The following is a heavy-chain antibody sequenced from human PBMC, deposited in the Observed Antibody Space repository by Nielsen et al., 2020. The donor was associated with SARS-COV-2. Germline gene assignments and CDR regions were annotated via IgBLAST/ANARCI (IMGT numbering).Heavy chain of an antibody. CDR3: AARGGDGDYVYYYMDV. D-gene: IGHD3-10*01. CDR2: IVVGSGNT. Sequence: SVKVSCKASGFTFTSSAVQWVRQARGQRLEWIGWIVVGSGNTNYAQKFQERVTITRDMSTSTAYMELSSLRSEDTAVHYCAARGGDGDYVYYYMDVWGKGTTVTVSS. CDR1: GFTFTSSA. J-gene: IGHJ6*03. V-gene: IGHV1-58*01.